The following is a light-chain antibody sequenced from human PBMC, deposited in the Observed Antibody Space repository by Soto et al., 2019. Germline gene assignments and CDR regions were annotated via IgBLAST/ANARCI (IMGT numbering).Light chain of an antibody. V-gene: IGKV3-20*01. CDR3: QQYGSSAWT. Sequence: EIVLTQSPGTLSLSPGERATLACRASQSGSSSYLAWYQQKPGQAPRLLIYGASSRATGIPDRFSGSGSETDFTLTISRLEPEDFAVYYCQQYGSSAWTFGQGNKVEIK. J-gene: IGKJ1*01. CDR2: GAS. CDR1: QSGSSSY.